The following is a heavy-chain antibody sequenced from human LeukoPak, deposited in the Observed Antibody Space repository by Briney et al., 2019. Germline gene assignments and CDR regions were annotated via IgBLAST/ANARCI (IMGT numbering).Heavy chain of an antibody. Sequence: GRSLRLSCAASGFTFSSYGMHWVRQAPGKGLEWVAVIWYDGSKKYYADSVKGRFTISRDNSKNTLYLQMNSLRAEDTAVYYCARNVLVSSGPSDYWGQGTLVTVSS. D-gene: IGHD3-22*01. CDR1: GFTFSSYG. CDR2: IWYDGSKK. J-gene: IGHJ4*02. V-gene: IGHV3-33*01. CDR3: ARNVLVSSGPSDY.